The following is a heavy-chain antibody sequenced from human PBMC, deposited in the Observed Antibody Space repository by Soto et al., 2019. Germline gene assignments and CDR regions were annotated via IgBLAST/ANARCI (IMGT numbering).Heavy chain of an antibody. V-gene: IGHV4-59*11. CDR1: GYPITSHC. CDR3: AREMGTWLLNAVLDP. D-gene: IGHD3-9*01. J-gene: IGHJ5*02. CDR2: LCYSGNT. Sequence: SETLSLTYTVSGYPITSHCWSWIRQPPGRGLQWIGHLCYSGNTNYNPSLKSRVTISVDTSKNQFSLTLSSVTAADTAVYYCAREMGTWLLNAVLDPWGLGTLVTVSS.